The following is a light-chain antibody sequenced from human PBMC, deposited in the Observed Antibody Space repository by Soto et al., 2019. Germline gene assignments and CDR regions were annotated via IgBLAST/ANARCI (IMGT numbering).Light chain of an antibody. Sequence: IQLTQSPSSLSGSVGDRVTITCRASQAINSYLAWYQQEPGKAPKLLIYGGSTLQSGVPSRFSGSGSGTDFTLTISSLQSEDFATYYCQHLNAFPLTFGGGTKVEI. V-gene: IGKV1-9*01. J-gene: IGKJ4*01. CDR1: QAINSY. CDR2: GGS. CDR3: QHLNAFPLT.